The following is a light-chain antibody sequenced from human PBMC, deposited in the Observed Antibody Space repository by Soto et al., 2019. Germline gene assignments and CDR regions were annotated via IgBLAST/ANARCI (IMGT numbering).Light chain of an antibody. V-gene: IGKV3-15*01. CDR2: DVS. J-gene: IGKJ5*01. CDR3: QQYNNWPFS. CDR1: QGVTTN. Sequence: DIRMTQSPGTLSVSPGERATLSCRAAQGVTTNFAWYQQKSGQSPRLLIYDVSNRATGVPARFSGSGSETDFTLTISGLRSEDSAVYFCQQYNNWPFSFGQGTRLEIK.